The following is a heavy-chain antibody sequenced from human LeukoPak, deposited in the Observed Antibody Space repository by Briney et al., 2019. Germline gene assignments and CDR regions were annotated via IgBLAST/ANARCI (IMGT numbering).Heavy chain of an antibody. J-gene: IGHJ4*02. CDR3: ARVVVCDY. Sequence: SETLSLTCTVSGGSISSHYWSWIRQPPGKGLEWIGYIYYSGSTNYNPSLKSRVTISVDTSKNQFSLKLSSVTAADTAVYYCARVVVCDYWGQGTLVTVSS. CDR2: IYYSGST. CDR1: GGSISSHY. V-gene: IGHV4-59*11. D-gene: IGHD2-15*01.